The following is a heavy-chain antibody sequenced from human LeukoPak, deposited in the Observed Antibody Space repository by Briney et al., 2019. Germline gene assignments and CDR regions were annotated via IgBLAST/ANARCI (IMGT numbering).Heavy chain of an antibody. J-gene: IGHJ6*02. V-gene: IGHV1-2*02. Sequence: ASVKVSCKASGYTFTGYYMHWVRQAPGQGLEWMGWINPNSGGTNYAQKFQGRVTMTRNTSISTAYMELSSLRSEDTAVYYCASGFDYSGYYYYGMDVWGQGTTVTVSS. D-gene: IGHD4/OR15-4a*01. CDR2: INPNSGGT. CDR1: GYTFTGYY. CDR3: ASGFDYSGYYYYGMDV.